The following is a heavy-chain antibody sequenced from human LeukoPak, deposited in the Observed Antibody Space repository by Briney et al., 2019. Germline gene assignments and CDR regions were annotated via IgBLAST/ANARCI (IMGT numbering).Heavy chain of an antibody. CDR1: GFTFSSYS. Sequence: PGGSLRLSCAASGFTFSSYSMNWVRQAPGKGLEWVSSISSSSSYIYYADSVKGRFTISRDNAKNSLYLQMNSLRAEDTAVYYCARDRLELRFLEWLQYYYYYGMDVWGQGTTVTVPS. CDR3: ARDRLELRFLEWLQYYYYYGMDV. V-gene: IGHV3-21*01. D-gene: IGHD3-3*01. CDR2: ISSSSSYI. J-gene: IGHJ6*02.